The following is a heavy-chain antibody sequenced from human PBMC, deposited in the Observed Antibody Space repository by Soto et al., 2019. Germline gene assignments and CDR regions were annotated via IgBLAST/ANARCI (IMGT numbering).Heavy chain of an antibody. D-gene: IGHD3-10*01. Sequence: QVQLVQSGAEVKKPGSSVKVSCKASGGTFSSYAISWVRQAPGQGLEWMGGSIPIFGTANYAQKFQGRVTITADESTSTAYMELSSLRSEDTAVYYCARLGSGYGDLHWYFDLWGRGTLVTVSS. CDR2: SIPIFGTA. J-gene: IGHJ2*01. V-gene: IGHV1-69*01. CDR3: ARLGSGYGDLHWYFDL. CDR1: GGTFSSYA.